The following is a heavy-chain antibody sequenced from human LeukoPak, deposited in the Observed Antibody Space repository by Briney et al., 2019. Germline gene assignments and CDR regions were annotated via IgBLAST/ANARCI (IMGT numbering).Heavy chain of an antibody. J-gene: IGHJ4*02. CDR1: GGSISSYY. D-gene: IGHD3-10*01. CDR2: IYTSGST. CDR3: ARANYYGSGSYRSD. V-gene: IGHV4-4*07. Sequence: SETLSLTCTVSGGSISSYYWSWIRQPAGKGLEWIGRIYTSGSTNYNPSLKSRATMSVDTSKNQFSLKLSSVTTADTAVYYCARANYYGSGSYRSDWGQGTLVTVSS.